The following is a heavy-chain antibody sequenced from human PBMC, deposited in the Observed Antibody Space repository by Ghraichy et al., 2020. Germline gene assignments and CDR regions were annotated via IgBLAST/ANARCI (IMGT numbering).Heavy chain of an antibody. CDR2: INHSGST. J-gene: IGHJ4*02. CDR1: GGSFSGYY. CDR3: ARDPVIAAAGRNYFDY. V-gene: IGHV4-34*01. D-gene: IGHD6-13*01. Sequence: SETLSLTCAVYGGSFSGYYWSWIRQPPGKGLEWIGEINHSGSTNYNPSLKSRVTISVDTSKNQFSLKLSSVTAADTAVYYCARDPVIAAAGRNYFDYWGQGTLVTVSS.